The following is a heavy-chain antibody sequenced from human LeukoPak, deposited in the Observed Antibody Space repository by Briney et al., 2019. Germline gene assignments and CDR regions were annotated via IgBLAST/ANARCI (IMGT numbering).Heavy chain of an antibody. Sequence: GGSLRLSCAASGFTFSSYAMHWVRQAPGKGLEWVAVISYDGSNKYYADSVKGRFTISRDNSKNTLYLQMNSLRAEDTAVYYCARKWANGFDYWGQGTLVTVSS. V-gene: IGHV3-30-3*01. CDR1: GFTFSSYA. CDR3: ARKWANGFDY. J-gene: IGHJ4*02. CDR2: ISYDGSNK. D-gene: IGHD1-26*01.